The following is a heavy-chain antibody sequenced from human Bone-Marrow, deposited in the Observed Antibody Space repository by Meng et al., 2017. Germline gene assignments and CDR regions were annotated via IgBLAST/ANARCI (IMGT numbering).Heavy chain of an antibody. J-gene: IGHJ6*02. CDR2: TYYRSKWYN. Sequence: SETLSLTCAISGDSVSSNSAAWNWIRQSPSRGLEWLGRTYYRSKWYNDYAVSVKSRITINPDTSKNQFSLQLNSVTPEDTAVYYCARERGYYYGSGRPTYYYYYGMDVWGQGTMVTVSS. CDR3: ARERGYYYGSGRPTYYYYYGMDV. V-gene: IGHV6-1*01. CDR1: GDSVSSNSAA. D-gene: IGHD3-10*01.